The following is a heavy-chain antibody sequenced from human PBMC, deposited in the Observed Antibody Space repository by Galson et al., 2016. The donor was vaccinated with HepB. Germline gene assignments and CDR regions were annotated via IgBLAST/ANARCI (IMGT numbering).Heavy chain of an antibody. D-gene: IGHD2-21*01. J-gene: IGHJ6*02. CDR2: IYPADSDT. Sequence: QSGAEVKKPGESLKISCEGSGYSFSTYWIAWVRQEPGKGLEWMGIIYPADSDTRYSPSFQGQVTISVDKSINTAYLQWDSLKASDSAMYFCARRGSGINRGIVAYYDYGMDVWGQGTRVTVSS. V-gene: IGHV5-51*03. CDR3: ARRGSGINRGIVAYYDYGMDV. CDR1: GYSFSTYW.